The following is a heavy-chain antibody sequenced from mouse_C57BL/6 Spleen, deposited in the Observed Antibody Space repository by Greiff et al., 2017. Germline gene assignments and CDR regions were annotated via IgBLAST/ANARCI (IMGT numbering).Heavy chain of an antibody. CDR1: GYTFTSYW. V-gene: IGHV1-64*01. CDR2: IHPNSGST. D-gene: IGHD2-2*01. CDR3: ARGLDYFDY. J-gene: IGHJ2*01. Sequence: VQLQQPGAELVKPGASVKLSCKASGYTFTSYWMHWVKQRPGQGLEWIGMIHPNSGSTNYNEKFKSKATLTVEKSSSTAYMQLSSLTSEDSAVYYCARGLDYFDYWGQGTTLTVSS.